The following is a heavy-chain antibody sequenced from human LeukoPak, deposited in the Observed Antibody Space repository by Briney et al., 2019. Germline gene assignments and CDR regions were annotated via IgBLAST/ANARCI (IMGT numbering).Heavy chain of an antibody. CDR2: IYYNGNT. CDR3: ARLTALAGHRGAFDI. D-gene: IGHD6-19*01. V-gene: IGHV4-39*01. CDR1: GGPIGGHTFY. J-gene: IGHJ3*02. Sequence: SETLSLTCNVSGGPIGGHTFYWDWIRQPPGKGLEWIATIYYNGNTFYNPSLRSRVALSIDMSKSQFSLHLGSVTAADTAVYYCARLTALAGHRGAFDIWGPGTLVTVSS.